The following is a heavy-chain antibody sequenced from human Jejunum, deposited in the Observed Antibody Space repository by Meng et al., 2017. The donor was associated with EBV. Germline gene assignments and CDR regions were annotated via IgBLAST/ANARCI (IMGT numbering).Heavy chain of an antibody. D-gene: IGHD6-19*01. CDR2: IYWDNDK. Sequence: QTAPTQVGPTPVKPPQTLTRTCSPSGFSVSTRGEGVAWIRQTPGESLKWLAVIYWDNDKRYSPSLKSRLTVTRDTYKNQVVLTMTNMDPVDTATYYCAHRRWDSSGWYGGHFDYWGPGSLVTVSS. CDR1: GFSVSTRGEG. CDR3: AHRRWDSSGWYGGHFDY. V-gene: IGHV2-5*02. J-gene: IGHJ4*02.